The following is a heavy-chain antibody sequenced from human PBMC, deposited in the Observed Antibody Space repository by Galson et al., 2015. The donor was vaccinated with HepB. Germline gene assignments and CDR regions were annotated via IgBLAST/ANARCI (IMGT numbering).Heavy chain of an antibody. V-gene: IGHV4-34*01. CDR2: INPSGTT. D-gene: IGHD2-2*01. CDR3: ARGRQGGAAI. CDR1: GGSLSGFY. J-gene: IGHJ4*02. Sequence: SLTCAVYGGSLSGFYWSWIRQSPGKGLEWIGEINPSGTTNYSPSLKGRVNISPDTSKSQFSLNLSSVTAADTAVYYCARGRQGGAAIWGQGTLVTVSS.